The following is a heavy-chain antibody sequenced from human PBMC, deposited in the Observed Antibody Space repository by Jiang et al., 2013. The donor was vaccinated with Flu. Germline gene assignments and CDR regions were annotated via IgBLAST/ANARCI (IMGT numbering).Heavy chain of an antibody. D-gene: IGHD2-2*01. CDR2: MSASGNVI. J-gene: IGHJ3*01. Sequence: VQLVESGGNLAKPGGSLRLSCSASGFTLSHYYMAWIRQAPGKGLEFVSYMSASGNVILYADSVKGRFTISRDNARNSFSLHMNNLRVDDTAVYYCARTDMVLVPARYPDGFDLWGLGTKVSVSS. V-gene: IGHV3-11*01. CDR3: ARTDMVLVPARYPDGFDL. CDR1: GFTLSHYY.